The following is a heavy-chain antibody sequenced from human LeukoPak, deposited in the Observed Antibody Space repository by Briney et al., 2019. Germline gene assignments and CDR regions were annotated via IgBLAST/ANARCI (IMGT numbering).Heavy chain of an antibody. D-gene: IGHD1-7*01. CDR2: ISGNGDYT. V-gene: IGHV3-23*01. J-gene: IGHJ4*02. CDR3: AKGAATKPFDC. Sequence: RGSLRLSCAASGFTFSANPMSWVRQAPGKGLEWVSSISGNGDYTYYADSVKGRLTISRDNSKNTLYVQVNSLRAEDTAVYYCAKGAATKPFDCWGQGTLVTVSS. CDR1: GFTFSANP.